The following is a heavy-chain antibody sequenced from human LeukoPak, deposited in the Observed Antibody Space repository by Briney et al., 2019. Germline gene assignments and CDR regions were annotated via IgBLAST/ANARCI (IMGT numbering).Heavy chain of an antibody. CDR2: ISGSGGST. CDR3: AKPLGYCSSTSCYDAYYYYGMDV. Sequence: PEGSLRLSCAASGFTFSSYAMSWVRQAPGKGLEWVSAISGSGGSTYYADSVKGRFTISRDNSKNTLYLQMNSLRAEDTAVYYCAKPLGYCSSTSCYDAYYYYGMDVWGQGTTVTVSS. V-gene: IGHV3-23*01. J-gene: IGHJ6*02. CDR1: GFTFSSYA. D-gene: IGHD2-2*01.